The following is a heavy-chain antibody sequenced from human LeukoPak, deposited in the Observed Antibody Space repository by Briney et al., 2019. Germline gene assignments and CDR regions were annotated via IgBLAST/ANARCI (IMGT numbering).Heavy chain of an antibody. Sequence: ASVKVSCKASGYTFTSYGISWVRQAPGQGLEWMGWISAYNGNTNYAQKFQGRITITADESTSTAYMELSSLRSEDTAVYYCARGDLRGAAYTPSWFDPWGQGTLVTVSS. CDR3: ARGDLRGAAYTPSWFDP. V-gene: IGHV1-18*01. CDR1: GYTFTSYG. CDR2: ISAYNGNT. J-gene: IGHJ5*02. D-gene: IGHD3-16*01.